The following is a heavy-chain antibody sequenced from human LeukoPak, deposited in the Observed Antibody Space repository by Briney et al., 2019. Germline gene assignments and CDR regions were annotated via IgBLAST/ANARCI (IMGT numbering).Heavy chain of an antibody. CDR2: TNTDGSST. CDR1: GFTFSHYW. Sequence: GGSLRLTCEASGFTFSHYWMHWVRQAPGKGLVWVARTNTDGSSTNYVDSVKGRFTISRENAKNTMYLQMNSLRAEDTAVYYCVPTDSSGLDWGQGTLVTVSS. D-gene: IGHD3-22*01. J-gene: IGHJ4*02. V-gene: IGHV3-74*01. CDR3: VPTDSSGLD.